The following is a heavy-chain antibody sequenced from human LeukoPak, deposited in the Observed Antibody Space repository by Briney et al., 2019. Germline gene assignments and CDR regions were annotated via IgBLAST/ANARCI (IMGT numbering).Heavy chain of an antibody. V-gene: IGHV4-61*02. Sequence: SQTLSLTCTVSGGSISSGSYYWNWIRQPAGKGLEWIGRIYSSGSTNYNPSLKSRVTISVDTSKNQFSLKLSSVTAADTAVYYCARADSSSPFDYWGQGTLVTVSS. J-gene: IGHJ4*02. CDR2: IYSSGST. CDR3: ARADSSSPFDY. D-gene: IGHD6-13*01. CDR1: GGSISSGSYY.